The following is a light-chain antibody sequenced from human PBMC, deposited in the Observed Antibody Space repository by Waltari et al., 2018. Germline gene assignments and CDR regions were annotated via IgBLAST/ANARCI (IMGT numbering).Light chain of an antibody. CDR2: AAS. CDR3: QQANSFPPT. V-gene: IGKV1-12*01. J-gene: IGKJ1*01. Sequence: DVQMTQSPSSVSASVGDRVTITCRASQDISTWLAWYQQKPGKAPKLLISAASGLQSGVPSRFSGSGSGTDFTLTISSLQPEDFATYYCQQANSFPPTFGQGTKVEIK. CDR1: QDISTW.